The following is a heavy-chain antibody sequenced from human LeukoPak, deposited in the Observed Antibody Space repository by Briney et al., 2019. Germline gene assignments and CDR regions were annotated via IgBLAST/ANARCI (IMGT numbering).Heavy chain of an antibody. CDR1: GFTFSSYA. J-gene: IGHJ6*03. CDR3: ARDSLANYYLDV. Sequence: GGSLRLSCAASGFTFSSYAMHWVRQAPGKGLEWVAVISYDGSNKYYADSVKGRFTISRDNSKNTLYLQMNSLRAEDTAVYYCARDSLANYYLDVWGKGTTVTVSS. V-gene: IGHV3-30*01. CDR2: ISYDGSNK.